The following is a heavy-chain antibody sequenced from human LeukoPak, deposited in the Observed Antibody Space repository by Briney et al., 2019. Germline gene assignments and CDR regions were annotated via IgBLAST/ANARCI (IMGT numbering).Heavy chain of an antibody. Sequence: PAETLSLTCAVSGGSISSSNWWSWLRQPPGKGLEWIGEIYHSGSTNYNPSLKSRVTISVDKSKNQFSLKLSSVTAADTAVYYCARVTMVYASNWFDPWGQGTLVTVSS. CDR1: GGSISSSNW. CDR2: IYHSGST. J-gene: IGHJ5*02. V-gene: IGHV4-4*02. CDR3: ARVTMVYASNWFDP. D-gene: IGHD2-8*01.